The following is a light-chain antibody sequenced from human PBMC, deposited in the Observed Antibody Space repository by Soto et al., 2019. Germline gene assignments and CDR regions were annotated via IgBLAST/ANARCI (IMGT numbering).Light chain of an antibody. Sequence: QSALTQPASVSGSPGQSITISCTGTSSDVGAYNYVSWYQHHPGKAPQVAIYEVSNRPSGVSNRFSGSKSGNTASLTISGLQAEDEAEYYCTSYTSSTTMVFGTGTKLTVL. CDR1: SSDVGAYNY. CDR2: EVS. J-gene: IGLJ1*01. CDR3: TSYTSSTTMV. V-gene: IGLV2-14*01.